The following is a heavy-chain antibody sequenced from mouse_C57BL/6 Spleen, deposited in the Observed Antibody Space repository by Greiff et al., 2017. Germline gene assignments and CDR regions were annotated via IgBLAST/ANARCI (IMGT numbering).Heavy chain of an antibody. D-gene: IGHD2-5*01. CDR1: GYSFTGYY. V-gene: IGHV1-42*01. CDR2: INPSTGGT. J-gene: IGHJ3*01. Sequence: DVKLQESGPELVKPGASVKISCKASGYSFTGYYMNWVKQSPEKSLEWIGEINPSTGGTTYNQKYKAKATLTVDKSSSTAYMQLKSLTSEDSAVYYCARREYYSNSVAWFAYWCQGTLVTVSA. CDR3: ARREYYSNSVAWFAY.